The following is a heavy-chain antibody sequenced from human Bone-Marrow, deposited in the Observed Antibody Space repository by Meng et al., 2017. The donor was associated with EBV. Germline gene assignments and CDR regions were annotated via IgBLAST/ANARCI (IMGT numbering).Heavy chain of an antibody. J-gene: IGHJ4*02. Sequence: HGQVVQSGAEVKKPGASVKVSCKASGYTFTSYAMHWVRQAPGQRLEWMGWINAGNGNTKYSQKFQGRVTITADKSTSTAYMELSSLRSEDTAVYYCARDGSVEMASIWGQGTLVTVSS. CDR3: ARDGSVEMASI. V-gene: IGHV1-3*01. D-gene: IGHD5-24*01. CDR2: INAGNGNT. CDR1: GYTFTSYA.